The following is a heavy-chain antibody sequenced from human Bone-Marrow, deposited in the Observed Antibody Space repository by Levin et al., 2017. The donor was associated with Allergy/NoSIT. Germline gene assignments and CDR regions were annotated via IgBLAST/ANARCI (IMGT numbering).Heavy chain of an antibody. CDR1: GGTFSRFS. J-gene: IGHJ3*02. CDR2: IIPFFAIA. D-gene: IGHD1-26*01. Sequence: SVKVSCKASGGTFSRFSISWVRQAPGQGPEWLGGIIPFFAIANHAQNFQRRVAISADESQSTVYMELSSLRPDDTAVYYCARGHRELDAFDIWGQGTLVTVSS. V-gene: IGHV1-69*13. CDR3: ARGHRELDAFDI.